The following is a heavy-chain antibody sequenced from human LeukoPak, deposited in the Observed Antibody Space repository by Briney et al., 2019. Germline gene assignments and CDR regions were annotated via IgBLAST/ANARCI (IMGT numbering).Heavy chain of an antibody. Sequence: GESLKISCKTSGYRFNYYWIGWVRQLPGKGLEWMGLIYPDDSDTKYSPSFQGQVTVSADKSIGTAYLQWSSLKVSDSAMYYCATLVGSWTFYPAEYFDYWGQGTLVTVSS. D-gene: IGHD3-10*01. CDR2: IYPDDSDT. CDR1: GYRFNYYW. J-gene: IGHJ4*02. CDR3: ATLVGSWTFYPAEYFDY. V-gene: IGHV5-51*01.